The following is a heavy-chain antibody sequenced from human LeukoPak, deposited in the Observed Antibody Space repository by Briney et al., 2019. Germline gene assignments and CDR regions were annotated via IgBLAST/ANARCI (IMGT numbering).Heavy chain of an antibody. V-gene: IGHV3-23*01. J-gene: IGHJ6*02. CDR1: GFSFDNYA. Sequence: GGSLRLSCAASGFSFDNYAMSWVRQTPGKGLEWVSAIGGSGSDTSYTDSVKGRFTISRDNSESTLYLQMNSLRAEDTAVYHCAKTLRDLEWLTGELDVWGQGTAVTVSS. CDR2: IGGSGSDT. D-gene: IGHD3-3*01. CDR3: AKTLRDLEWLTGELDV.